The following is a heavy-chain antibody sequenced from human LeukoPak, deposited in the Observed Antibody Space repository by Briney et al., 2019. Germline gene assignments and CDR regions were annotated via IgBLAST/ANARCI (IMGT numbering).Heavy chain of an antibody. CDR3: ARALPRYIAAAASGGGY. D-gene: IGHD6-13*01. J-gene: IGHJ4*02. V-gene: IGHV3-21*01. CDR1: GFTFGSYS. Sequence: PGGSLRLSCAASGFTFGSYSMNWVRQAPGKGLEWVSSISSSSSYIYYADSVKGRFTISRDNAKNSLYLQMNSLRAEDTAVYYCARALPRYIAAAASGGGYWGQGTLVTVSS. CDR2: ISSSSSYI.